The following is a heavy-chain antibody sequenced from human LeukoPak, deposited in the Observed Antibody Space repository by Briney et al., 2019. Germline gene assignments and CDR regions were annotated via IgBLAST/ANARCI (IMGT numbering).Heavy chain of an antibody. J-gene: IGHJ1*01. Sequence: GGSLRLSCAASGFTFDDYGMSWVRQAPGKGLEWVSGINWNGDSAGYADSVKGRFTISRDNRKSSLHLQMNSLRAEDTAFYYCARDRGGRYMYLQHWGQGTLVTVSS. V-gene: IGHV3-20*04. CDR1: GFTFDDYG. D-gene: IGHD1-26*01. CDR3: ARDRGGRYMYLQH. CDR2: INWNGDSA.